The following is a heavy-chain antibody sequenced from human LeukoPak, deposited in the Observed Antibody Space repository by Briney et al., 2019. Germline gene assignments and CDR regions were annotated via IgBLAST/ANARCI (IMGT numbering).Heavy chain of an antibody. Sequence: GESLRISCKGSGYSFTNYWISWVRQMPGKALEWIGRVGPTDSYTNYSPSFQGHVAISVDKSISTAYLQWSSLKASDTAMYYCARQGIVVADSFDPWGQGTLVTVSS. CDR1: GYSFTNYW. D-gene: IGHD6-19*01. CDR2: VGPTDSYT. V-gene: IGHV5-10-1*01. CDR3: ARQGIVVADSFDP. J-gene: IGHJ5*02.